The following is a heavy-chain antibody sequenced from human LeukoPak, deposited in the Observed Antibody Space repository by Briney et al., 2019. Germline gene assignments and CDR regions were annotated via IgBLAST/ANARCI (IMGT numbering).Heavy chain of an antibody. CDR3: ARTYYYGSGSYYHDGMDV. V-gene: IGHV3-64*01. CDR2: ISSNGGST. J-gene: IGHJ6*02. CDR1: GFTFSSYA. D-gene: IGHD3-10*01. Sequence: GGSLRLSCAASGFTFSSYAMHWVRQAPGKGLEYVSAISSNGGSTYYANSVKGRFTISGDNSKNTLYLQMGSLRAEDMAVYYCARTYYYGSGSYYHDGMDVWGQGTTVTVSS.